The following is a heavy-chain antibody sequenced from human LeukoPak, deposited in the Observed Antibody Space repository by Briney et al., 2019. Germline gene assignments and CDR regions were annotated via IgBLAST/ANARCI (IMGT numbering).Heavy chain of an antibody. CDR3: ARDLTITAANYYFDW. CDR1: GFTFSSYG. D-gene: IGHD6-13*01. J-gene: IGHJ4*02. V-gene: IGHV3-30*02. Sequence: GGTLRLSCAASGFTFSSYGMHWVRQAPGKGLEWVAFIRYDGSNKYYADSVKGRFTISRDNSKNTLYLQMSSLRVEDTAVYYCARDLTITAANYYFDWWGQGTLVAVPS. CDR2: IRYDGSNK.